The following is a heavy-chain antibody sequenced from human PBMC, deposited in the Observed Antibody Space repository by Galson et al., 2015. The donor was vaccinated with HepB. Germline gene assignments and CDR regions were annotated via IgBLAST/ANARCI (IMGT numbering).Heavy chain of an antibody. CDR3: AGTPDYYYDSSGYYSPAAFFV. J-gene: IGHJ3*01. Sequence: SVKVSCKASGGTFSSYAISWVRQAPGQGLEWMGRIIPILGIANYAQKFQGRVTITADKSTSTAYMELSSLRSEDTAVYYCAGTPDYYYDSSGYYSPAAFFVWGQGTMVTVSS. CDR1: GGTFSSYA. V-gene: IGHV1-69*04. D-gene: IGHD3-22*01. CDR2: IIPILGIA.